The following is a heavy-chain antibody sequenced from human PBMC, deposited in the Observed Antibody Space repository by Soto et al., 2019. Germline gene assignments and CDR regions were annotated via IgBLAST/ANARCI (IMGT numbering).Heavy chain of an antibody. D-gene: IGHD2-21*02. CDR3: AGAGVTVLRWFDP. Sequence: QVQLVQSGAEVKKPGSSVKVSCKASGGTFSSYAISWVRQAPGQGLEWMGGSIPIFGTANYAQKFQGRVTITADKSTSTAYMELSRLRAEDTAVYYCAGAGVTVLRWFDPWGQGTLGTVSS. CDR1: GGTFSSYA. J-gene: IGHJ5*02. CDR2: SIPIFGTA. V-gene: IGHV1-69*06.